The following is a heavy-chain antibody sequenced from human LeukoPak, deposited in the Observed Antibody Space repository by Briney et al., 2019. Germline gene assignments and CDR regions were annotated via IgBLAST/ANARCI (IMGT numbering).Heavy chain of an antibody. CDR2: INPNSGGT. CDR1: GYTFTGYY. V-gene: IGHV1-2*02. D-gene: IGHD6-19*01. Sequence: ASVKVSRKASGYTFTGYYMHWVRQAPGQGLEWMGWINPNSGGTNYAQKFQGRVTMTRDTSISTAYMELSRLRSDDTAVYYCARDAVDIAVAGTFDYWGQGTPVTVSS. J-gene: IGHJ4*02. CDR3: ARDAVDIAVAGTFDY.